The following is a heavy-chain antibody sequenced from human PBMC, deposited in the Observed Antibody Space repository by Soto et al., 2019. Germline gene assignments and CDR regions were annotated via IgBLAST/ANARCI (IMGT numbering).Heavy chain of an antibody. CDR3: ARAGDSNYVGLNYYYYYGMDV. J-gene: IGHJ6*02. CDR1: GGSISSYY. V-gene: IGHV4-59*01. CDR2: IYYSGST. D-gene: IGHD4-4*01. Sequence: SSETLSLTCTVSGGSISSYYWSWIRQPPGKGLEWIGYIYYSGSTNYNPSLKSRVTISVDTSKNQFSLKLSSVTAADTAVYYCARAGDSNYVGLNYYYYYGMDVWGQGTTVTVSS.